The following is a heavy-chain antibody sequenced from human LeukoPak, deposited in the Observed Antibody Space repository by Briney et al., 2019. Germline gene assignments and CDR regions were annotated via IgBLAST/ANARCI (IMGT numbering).Heavy chain of an antibody. V-gene: IGHV3-30*04. D-gene: IGHD6-13*01. CDR3: ARVAPSSSWYNYYYYYMDV. CDR2: ISYDGSNK. J-gene: IGHJ6*03. CDR1: GFTFSSYA. Sequence: GGSLRLSCAASGFTFSSYAMHWVRQAPGKGLEWVAVISYDGSNKYYAASVKGRFTISRDNAKNSLYLQMNSLRAEDTAVYYCARVAPSSSWYNYYYYYMDVWGKGTTVTVSS.